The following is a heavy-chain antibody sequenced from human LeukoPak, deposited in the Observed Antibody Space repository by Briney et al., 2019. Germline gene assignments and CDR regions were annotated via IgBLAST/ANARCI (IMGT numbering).Heavy chain of an antibody. Sequence: KASETLFLTCNVSGGSISSSYWSWIRQPPGKGLEWIGYISYRGITHYNPSLKSRVTISVDTSKNQFSLKLSSVTAADTAVFYCAREKSEVGATTRRYFGLWGRGTLVTVSS. CDR2: ISYRGIT. D-gene: IGHD1-26*01. CDR1: GGSISSSY. J-gene: IGHJ2*01. CDR3: AREKSEVGATTRRYFGL. V-gene: IGHV4-59*01.